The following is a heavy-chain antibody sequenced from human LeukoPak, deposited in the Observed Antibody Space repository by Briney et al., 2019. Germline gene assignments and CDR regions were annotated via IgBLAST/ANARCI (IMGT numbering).Heavy chain of an antibody. Sequence: GGSLRLSCAASGFTFSSYWMSWVRQAPGRGPEWLANIKPDGNEKYYVDSVRGRFTISRDNALPSLYLHMNSLRVEDTAIYYCARGDNWAFDYWGQGTLVTVSS. D-gene: IGHD1-20*01. J-gene: IGHJ4*02. V-gene: IGHV3-7*05. CDR2: IKPDGNEK. CDR1: GFTFSSYW. CDR3: ARGDNWAFDY.